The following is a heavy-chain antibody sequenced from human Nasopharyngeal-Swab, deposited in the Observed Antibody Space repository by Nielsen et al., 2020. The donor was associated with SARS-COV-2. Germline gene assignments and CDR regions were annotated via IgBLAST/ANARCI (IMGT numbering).Heavy chain of an antibody. CDR1: GFTFSSYW. V-gene: IGHV3-7*01. Sequence: GESLKISCAASGFTFSSYWMTWVRQAPGKGLEWVANINQDGSEKYYVDSVKGRFTISRDNAKNSLYLQVNSLRAEDTAVHYCARHSGWSFDYWGQGTLVTVSS. J-gene: IGHJ4*02. CDR3: ARHSGWSFDY. D-gene: IGHD6-19*01. CDR2: INQDGSEK.